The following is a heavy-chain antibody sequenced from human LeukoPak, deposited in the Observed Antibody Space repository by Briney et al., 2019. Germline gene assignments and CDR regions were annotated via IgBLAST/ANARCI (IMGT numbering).Heavy chain of an antibody. Sequence: ASVKVSCKASGYTFTGYYLHWVRQAPGQGPESMGWINPNSGGTKYAQNFQGRVTMTRDTSINTASMELTRLKSDDTAVYYCARGDDIVVVAAATLHYWGQGTLVTVSS. V-gene: IGHV1-2*02. CDR2: INPNSGGT. CDR3: ARGDDIVVVAAATLHY. J-gene: IGHJ4*02. D-gene: IGHD2-15*01. CDR1: GYTFTGYY.